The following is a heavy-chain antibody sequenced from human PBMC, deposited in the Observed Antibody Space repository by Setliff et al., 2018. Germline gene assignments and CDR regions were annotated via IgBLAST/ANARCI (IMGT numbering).Heavy chain of an antibody. D-gene: IGHD3-22*01. CDR2: INHSGST. Sequence: SETLSLTCTVNNGSFSGFYWSWIRQPPGKGLEWIGEINHSGSTNYNPSLKSRVTISVDTSKNQFSLKLSSVTAADTAVYYCARGVWDYDSSGHYYYYYMDVWGKGTTVTVSS. CDR1: NGSFSGFY. V-gene: IGHV4-34*01. CDR3: ARGVWDYDSSGHYYYYYMDV. J-gene: IGHJ6*03.